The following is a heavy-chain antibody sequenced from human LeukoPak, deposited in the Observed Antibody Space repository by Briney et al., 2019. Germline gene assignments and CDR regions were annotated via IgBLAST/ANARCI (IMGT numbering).Heavy chain of an antibody. V-gene: IGHV1-2*02. D-gene: IGHD5-12*01. CDR2: INPNSGGT. CDR3: ARVAGPFSLRGYSGYDFDY. Sequence: ASVKVSCKASGYTFTGYYVHWVRQAPGQGLEWMGWINPNSGGTNYAQKFQGRVTMTRDTSISTAYMELSRLRSDDTAVYYCARVAGPFSLRGYSGYDFDYWGQGTLVTVSS. CDR1: GYTFTGYY. J-gene: IGHJ4*02.